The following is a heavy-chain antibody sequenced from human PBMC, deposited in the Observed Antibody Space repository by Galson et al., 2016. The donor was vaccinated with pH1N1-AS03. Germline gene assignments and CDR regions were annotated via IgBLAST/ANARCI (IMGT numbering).Heavy chain of an antibody. CDR3: ARISGSFFYSSIDF. CDR2: ISVYNGAT. V-gene: IGHV1-18*04. D-gene: IGHD1-26*01. J-gene: IGHJ4*02. Sequence: SVKVSCKASAYTFTSHGISWVRQAPGQGLEWMGWISVYNGATKYGQNFQDRVTMTTDTSTSTAYMELRSLKSDDTAVYYCARISGSFFYSSIDFWGRGTLVTVSS. CDR1: AYTFTSHG.